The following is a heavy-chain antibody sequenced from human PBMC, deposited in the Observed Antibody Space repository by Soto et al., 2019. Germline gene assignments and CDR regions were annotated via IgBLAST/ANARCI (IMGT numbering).Heavy chain of an antibody. J-gene: IGHJ6*02. D-gene: IGHD2-15*01. CDR1: GYSFSSYW. CDR2: IYPGDSDT. V-gene: IGHV5-51*01. Sequence: EVQLVQSGAEVKKPGESLKISCKGSGYSFSSYWIGWVRQMPGKGLEWMGIIYPGDSDTRYSPSFQGQVTISADKSISTAYLQWSSLTASDTAMYYCARHEGYCSSASCRKYGMDVWGQGTTVTVSS. CDR3: ARHEGYCSSASCRKYGMDV.